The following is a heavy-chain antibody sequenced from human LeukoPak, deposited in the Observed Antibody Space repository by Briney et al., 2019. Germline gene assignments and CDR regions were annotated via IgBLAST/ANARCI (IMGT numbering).Heavy chain of an antibody. CDR1: GFTFSSYS. D-gene: IGHD4-17*01. CDR2: ISSSSSYI. V-gene: IGHV3-21*01. Sequence: GGSLRLSCAASGFTFSSYSMNWAPEAPGRGREWVSSISSSSSYIYYADSVKGRFTISRDNAKNSLYLQMNSLRAEDTAVYYCARGRDYRVYWFDPWGQGTLVTVSS. CDR3: ARGRDYRVYWFDP. J-gene: IGHJ5*02.